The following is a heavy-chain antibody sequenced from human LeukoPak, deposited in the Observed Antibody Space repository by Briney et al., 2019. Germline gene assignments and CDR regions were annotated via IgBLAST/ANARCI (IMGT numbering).Heavy chain of an antibody. V-gene: IGHV1-69*01. CDR2: IIPIFGTA. Sequence: SVKVSCKPSGGTFSSYAISWVRQAPGQGLEWMGGIIPIFGTANYAQKFQGRVTITADESTSTAYMELSSLRSEDTAVYYCARDRDSSGYDRGYYFDYWGQGTLVTVSS. J-gene: IGHJ4*02. D-gene: IGHD3-22*01. CDR3: ARDRDSSGYDRGYYFDY. CDR1: GGTFSSYA.